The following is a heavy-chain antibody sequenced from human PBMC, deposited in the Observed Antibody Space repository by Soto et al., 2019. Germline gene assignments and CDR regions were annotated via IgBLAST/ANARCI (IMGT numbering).Heavy chain of an antibody. D-gene: IGHD2-15*01. CDR3: ARDRGYCSGGSCYWNWFDP. CDR2: INPNSGGT. Sequence: ASVKVSCKASGYTFTVYYMHWVRQAPGQGLEWMGWINPNSGGTNYAQKFQGWVTMTRDTSISTAYMELSRLRSDDTAVYYCARDRGYCSGGSCYWNWFDPWGQGTLVTVSS. J-gene: IGHJ5*02. CDR1: GYTFTVYY. V-gene: IGHV1-2*04.